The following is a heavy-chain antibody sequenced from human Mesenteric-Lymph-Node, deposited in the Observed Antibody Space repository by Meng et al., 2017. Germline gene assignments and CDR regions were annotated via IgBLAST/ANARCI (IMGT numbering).Heavy chain of an antibody. D-gene: IGHD2-15*01. Sequence: GESLKISCVASGFTFTDYYMSWIRQAPGKGLEWVSYISTSGNIIYYADSVKGRFTISRDNAKNSVYLQMDSLGVEDTAVYYCAGDCCSDSRWDIWGQGTLVTVSS. J-gene: IGHJ1*01. CDR2: ISTSGNII. CDR3: AGDCCSDSRWDI. CDR1: GFTFTDYY. V-gene: IGHV3-11*04.